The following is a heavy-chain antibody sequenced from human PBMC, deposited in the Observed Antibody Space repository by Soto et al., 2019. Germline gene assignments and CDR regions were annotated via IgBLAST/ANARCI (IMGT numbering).Heavy chain of an antibody. CDR2: ISAYNGNT. J-gene: IGHJ4*02. CDR3: ARDDLIVRGVIIRTGGLIDY. Sequence: ASVKVSCKASGYTFTSYGISWVRQAPGQGLEWMGWISAYNGNTNYAQKLQGRVTMTTDTSTSTAYMELRSLRSDDTAVYYCARDDLIVRGVIIRTGGLIDYWGQGTLVTVSS. V-gene: IGHV1-18*01. D-gene: IGHD3-10*02. CDR1: GYTFTSYG.